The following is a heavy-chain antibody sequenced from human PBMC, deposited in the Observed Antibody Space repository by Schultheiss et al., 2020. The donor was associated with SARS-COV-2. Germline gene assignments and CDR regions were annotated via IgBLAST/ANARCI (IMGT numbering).Heavy chain of an antibody. J-gene: IGHJ4*02. Sequence: GGSLRLSCAASGFTFSSYAMHWVRQAPGKGLEWVAVISYDGSNKYYADSVKGRFTISRDNAKKSLYLQMNSLRADDTAVYYCATIAAARVGGEYYFDYWGQGTLVTVSS. D-gene: IGHD6-13*01. V-gene: IGHV3-30*04. CDR2: ISYDGSNK. CDR3: ATIAAARVGGEYYFDY. CDR1: GFTFSSYA.